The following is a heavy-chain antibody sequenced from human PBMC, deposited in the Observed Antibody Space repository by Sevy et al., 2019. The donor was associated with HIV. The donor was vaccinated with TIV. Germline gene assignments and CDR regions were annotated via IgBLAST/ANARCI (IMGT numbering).Heavy chain of an antibody. CDR1: GFPFSRHD. V-gene: IGHV3-30-3*01. CDR3: AGEGGPRQIDV. D-gene: IGHD3-16*01. CDR2: ISHDGRNQ. Sequence: GGSLRLSCGVSGFPFSRHDMHWVRQAPGKGLEWVAVISHDGRNQDYADSVKGRFTISRDNPMNTLHLQMNSLRVEDTALYFCAGEGGPRQIDVWGQGTTVTVSS. J-gene: IGHJ6*02.